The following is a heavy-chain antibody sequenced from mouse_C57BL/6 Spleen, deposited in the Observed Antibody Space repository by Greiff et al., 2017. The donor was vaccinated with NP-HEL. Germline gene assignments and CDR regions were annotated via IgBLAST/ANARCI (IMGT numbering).Heavy chain of an antibody. Sequence: VQLQESGAELVKPGASVKISCKASGYAFSSYWMNWVKQRPGKGLEWIGQIYPGDGDTNYNGKFKGKATLTADKSSSTAYMQLSSLTSEDSAVYFCARDENGNYVFDYWGQGTTLTVSS. CDR3: ARDENGNYVFDY. V-gene: IGHV1-80*01. D-gene: IGHD2-1*01. CDR1: GYAFSSYW. J-gene: IGHJ2*01. CDR2: IYPGDGDT.